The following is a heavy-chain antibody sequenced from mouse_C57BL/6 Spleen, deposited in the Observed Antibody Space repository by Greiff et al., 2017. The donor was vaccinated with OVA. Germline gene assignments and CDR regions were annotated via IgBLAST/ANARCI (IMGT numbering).Heavy chain of an antibody. D-gene: IGHD3-2*02. Sequence: EVKLVESGGGLVKPGGSLKLSCAASGFTFSDYGMHWVRQAPEKGLEWVAYISSGSSTIYYADTVKRRFTISRDNAKNTLFLQMTSLRSEDTAMYYCARDFRVFDYWGQGTTLTVSS. V-gene: IGHV5-17*01. J-gene: IGHJ2*01. CDR3: ARDFRVFDY. CDR2: ISSGSSTI. CDR1: GFTFSDYG.